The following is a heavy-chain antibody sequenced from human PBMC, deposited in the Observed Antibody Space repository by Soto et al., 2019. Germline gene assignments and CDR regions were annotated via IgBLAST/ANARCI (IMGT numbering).Heavy chain of an antibody. Sequence: LRLSCAASGFSFSDHAMHWVRRAPGKGLEWVALVAHDGTSKYYAGSVKGRFTISSDKSSNTLFLQMDSLDTEDTAVDYCARDYRITGIVADIDIWGRGTVVTVSS. J-gene: IGHJ4*02. D-gene: IGHD1-20*01. V-gene: IGHV3-30-3*01. CDR3: ARDYRITGIVADIDI. CDR2: VAHDGTSK. CDR1: GFSFSDHA.